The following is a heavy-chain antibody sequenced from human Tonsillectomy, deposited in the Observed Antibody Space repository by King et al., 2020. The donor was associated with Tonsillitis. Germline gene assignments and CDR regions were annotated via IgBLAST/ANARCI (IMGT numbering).Heavy chain of an antibody. CDR2: IIPVFGTA. Sequence: VQLVESGAEVKKPGSSVKVSCKASGGTFSSYAISWVRQAPGQGLEWMGGIIPVFGTAGYAQKFQGRVTITADESTSTVYMDLSSLRSDDTAVYYCARGANWFDPWGQGTLVTVSS. CDR3: ARGANWFDP. CDR1: GGTFSSYA. J-gene: IGHJ5*02. V-gene: IGHV1-69*01.